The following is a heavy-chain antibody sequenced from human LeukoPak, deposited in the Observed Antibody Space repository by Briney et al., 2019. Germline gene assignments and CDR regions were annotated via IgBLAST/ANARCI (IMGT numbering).Heavy chain of an antibody. CDR1: GFTFSNAW. Sequence: PGGSLRLSCAASGFTFSNAWISWVRQAPGKGLEWVGRIKSKTDGGTTDYAAPVKGKFTISRDDSKNTLYLQMNSLKTEDTAVYYCTTTPPLPYSGYVYWGQGTLVTVSS. V-gene: IGHV3-15*01. D-gene: IGHD5-12*01. J-gene: IGHJ4*02. CDR2: IKSKTDGGTT. CDR3: TTTPPLPYSGYVY.